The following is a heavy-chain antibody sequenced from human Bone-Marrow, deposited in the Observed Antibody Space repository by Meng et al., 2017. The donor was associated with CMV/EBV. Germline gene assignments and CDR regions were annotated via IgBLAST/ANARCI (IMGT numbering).Heavy chain of an antibody. Sequence: GESLKISCAASGFTFSSYAMSWVRQAPGKGLEWVSAISGSGGSTYYADSVKGRFTISRDNSKNTLYLQMNSLRAEDTAVYYCANVVVAAKLRWWCDPWGQGTLVTVSS. CDR3: ANVVVAAKLRWWCDP. V-gene: IGHV3-23*01. CDR1: GFTFSSYA. CDR2: ISGSGGST. D-gene: IGHD2-15*01. J-gene: IGHJ5*02.